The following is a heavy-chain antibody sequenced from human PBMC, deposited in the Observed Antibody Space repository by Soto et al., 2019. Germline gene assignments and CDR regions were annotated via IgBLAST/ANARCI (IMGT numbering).Heavy chain of an antibody. D-gene: IGHD1-7*01. CDR3: ASSEYNWNYVPSFDY. J-gene: IGHJ4*02. CDR2: INHSGST. CDR1: GGSFSGYY. Sequence: PSETLSLTCAVYGGSFSGYYWSWIRQPPGKGLEWIGEINHSGSTNYNPSLKSRVTISVDTSKNQFSLKLSSVTAAGTAVYYCASSEYNWNYVPSFDYWGQGTLVTVSS. V-gene: IGHV4-34*01.